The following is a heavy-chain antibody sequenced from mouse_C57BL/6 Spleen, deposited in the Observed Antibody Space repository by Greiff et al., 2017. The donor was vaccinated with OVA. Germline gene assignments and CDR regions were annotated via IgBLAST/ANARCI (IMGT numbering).Heavy chain of an antibody. CDR3: ARNYGSSWGYFDY. D-gene: IGHD1-1*01. V-gene: IGHV1-20*01. Sequence: VQLQQSGPELVKPGDSVKISCKASGYSFTGYFMNWVMQSHGKSLEWIGCINPYNGDPFYNQKFKGKATLTVDKSSSTAHMELRSLTSEDCAVYYCARNYGSSWGYFDYWGQGTTLTVSS. J-gene: IGHJ2*01. CDR1: GYSFTGYF. CDR2: INPYNGDP.